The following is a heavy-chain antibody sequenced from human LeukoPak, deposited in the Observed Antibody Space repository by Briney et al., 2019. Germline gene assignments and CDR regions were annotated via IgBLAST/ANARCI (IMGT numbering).Heavy chain of an antibody. D-gene: IGHD3-10*01. CDR2: ISGSGGST. CDR1: GFTFSSYA. V-gene: IGHV3-23*01. J-gene: IGHJ6*04. Sequence: GGSLRLSCAASGFTFSSYAMSWVRQAPGKGLEWVSAISGSGGSTYYADSVKDRFTISRDNSKNTLYLQMNSLRAEDTAVYYCAKSAMVRGVIDYYYYYGMDVWGKGTTVTVSS. CDR3: AKSAMVRGVIDYYYYYGMDV.